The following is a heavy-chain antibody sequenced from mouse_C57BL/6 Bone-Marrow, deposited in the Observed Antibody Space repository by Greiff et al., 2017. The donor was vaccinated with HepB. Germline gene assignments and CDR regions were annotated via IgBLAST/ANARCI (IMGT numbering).Heavy chain of an antibody. V-gene: IGHV1-55*01. J-gene: IGHJ3*01. D-gene: IGHD3-2*02. Sequence: VQLQQSGAELVKPGASVKMSCKASGYTFTSYWITWVKQRPGQGLEWIGDIYPGSGSTNYNEKFKSKATLTVDTSSSTAYMQLSSLTSEDSAVYYCARTAQAPAWFAYWGQGTLVTVSA. CDR1: GYTFTSYW. CDR2: IYPGSGST. CDR3: ARTAQAPAWFAY.